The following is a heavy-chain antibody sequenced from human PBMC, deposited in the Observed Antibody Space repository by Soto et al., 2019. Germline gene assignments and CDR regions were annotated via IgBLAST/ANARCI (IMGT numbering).Heavy chain of an antibody. CDR2: IYYSGST. J-gene: IGHJ6*02. CDR1: GGSISSSSYY. V-gene: IGHV4-39*01. Sequence: SETLSLTCTVSGGSISSSSYYWGWIRQPPGKGLEWIGSIYYSGSTYYNPSLKSRVTISVDTSKNQFSLKLSSVTAADTAVYYCARHRGMVLILDVWGRGTTVTVSS. CDR3: ARHRGMVLILDV. D-gene: IGHD2-8*01.